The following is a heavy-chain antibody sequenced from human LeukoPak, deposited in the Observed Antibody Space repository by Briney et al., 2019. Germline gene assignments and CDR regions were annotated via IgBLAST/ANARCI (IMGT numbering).Heavy chain of an antibody. CDR1: GYTFTGYY. D-gene: IGHD5-24*01. J-gene: IGHJ4*02. CDR3: ARDLWDGYNSPDY. Sequence: ASVKVSCKASGYTFTGYYMRWVRQAPGQGLEWMGWINPNSGDTNYAQKFQGRVTMTRDTSISTAYMELSSLRSEDTAVYYCARDLWDGYNSPDYWGQGTLSPSPQ. CDR2: INPNSGDT. V-gene: IGHV1-2*02.